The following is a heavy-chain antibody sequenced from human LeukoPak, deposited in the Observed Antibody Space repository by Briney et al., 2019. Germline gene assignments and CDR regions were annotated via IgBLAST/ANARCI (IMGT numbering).Heavy chain of an antibody. CDR2: IYHSGST. V-gene: IGHV4-4*02. CDR1: GGSISSSYW. CDR3: ARKRGHPDAFDI. Sequence: PSGTLSLTCAVSGGSISSSYWWSWVRQPPGKGLEWIGEIYHSGSTNYKPSLKSRVAISVDKSKNQFSLNLNSLTAADTAVYYCARKRGHPDAFDIWGQGTMVTVSS. D-gene: IGHD3-10*01. J-gene: IGHJ3*02.